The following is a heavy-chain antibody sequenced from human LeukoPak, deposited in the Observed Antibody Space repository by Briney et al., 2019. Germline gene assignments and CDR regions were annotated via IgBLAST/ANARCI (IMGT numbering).Heavy chain of an antibody. CDR1: GGSICSYY. CDR3: ARDRDGYNFKFDY. J-gene: IGHJ4*02. CDR2: IYYTGST. Sequence: SETLSLTCTVSGGSICSYYWSWIRQPPGEGLEWIGFIYYTGSTNYNPSLKSRVTISLDTSKNQFSLRLSSMTAADTAVYYCARDRDGYNFKFDYWGQGTLVTVSS. D-gene: IGHD5-24*01. V-gene: IGHV4-59*01.